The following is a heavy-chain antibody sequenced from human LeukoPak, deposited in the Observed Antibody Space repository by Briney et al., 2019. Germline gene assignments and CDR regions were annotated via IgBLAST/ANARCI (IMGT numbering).Heavy chain of an antibody. D-gene: IGHD3-9*01. CDR2: IYYSGST. CDR1: GGSISSYY. Sequence: SETLSLTCTVSGGSISSYYWSWIRQPPGKGLEWIGYIYYSGSTNYNPSLKSRVTISVDTSKNQFSLKLSSVTAADPAVYYCARRSDYDILTGPRRTWYFDLWGRGTLVTVSS. V-gene: IGHV4-59*08. CDR3: ARRSDYDILTGPRRTWYFDL. J-gene: IGHJ2*01.